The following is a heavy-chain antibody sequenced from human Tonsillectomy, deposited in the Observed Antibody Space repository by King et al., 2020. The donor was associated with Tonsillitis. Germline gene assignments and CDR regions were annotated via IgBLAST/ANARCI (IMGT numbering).Heavy chain of an antibody. V-gene: IGHV3-48*04. J-gene: IGHJ6*02. CDR3: AGRLRTVTSLYGMDV. CDR2: ISDSSITI. Sequence: VQLVESGGGLVQPGGSLRLSCAASGFTFSSYNMNWVRQAPGKGLEWVSYISDSSITIYYADSVEGRFTISRDNAKNSLYLQMNSLRAEDTAVYYCAGRLRTVTSLYGMDVWGQGTTVTVSS. CDR1: GFTFSSYN. D-gene: IGHD4-11*01.